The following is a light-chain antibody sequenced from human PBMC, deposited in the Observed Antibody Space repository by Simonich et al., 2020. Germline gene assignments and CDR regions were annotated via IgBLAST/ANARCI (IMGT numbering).Light chain of an antibody. CDR2: WAS. J-gene: IGKJ4*01. V-gene: IGKV4-1*01. CDR1: QSVLYSSNNQNS. CDR3: QQYYSTPPLT. Sequence: DIVMNQSPDSLAVSLGERATINCKSSQSVLYSSNNQNSLAWYQQKPGQPPKLLIYWASTQESVVPDRFSGSWSGTDFTLTISSLQAEDVAVYYCQQYYSTPPLTFGGGTKVEIK.